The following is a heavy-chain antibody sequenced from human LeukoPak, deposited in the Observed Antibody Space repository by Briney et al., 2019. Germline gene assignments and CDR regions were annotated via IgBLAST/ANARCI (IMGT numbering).Heavy chain of an antibody. CDR1: GITFSSYA. Sequence: GGSLRLSCAASGITFSSYAMTWVRQAPGKGLEWVASIRNNGATTDYADSVKGRFTISRDNSQNTLYLQMNSLRAEDTAVYYCAKAYHDSGCLIDYWGQGTLVTVSS. CDR2: IRNNGATT. CDR3: AKAYHDSGCLIDY. J-gene: IGHJ4*02. D-gene: IGHD6-19*01. V-gene: IGHV3-23*01.